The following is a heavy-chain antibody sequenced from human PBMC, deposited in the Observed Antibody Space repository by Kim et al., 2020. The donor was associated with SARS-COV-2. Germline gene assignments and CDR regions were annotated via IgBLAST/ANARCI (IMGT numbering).Heavy chain of an antibody. J-gene: IGHJ6*02. V-gene: IGHV1-3*01. D-gene: IGHD2-21*02. CDR1: RYTFTSYT. Sequence: ASVKVSCKASRYTFTSYTMHWVRQAPGQRLEWMGWINSGNGNTVYSQKFQGRVTITRDTSASTAYMELSSLRSEDTAVYYCARDHAATGDTFYYYGMDVWGLGTTVTVSS. CDR2: INSGNGNT. CDR3: ARDHAATGDTFYYYGMDV.